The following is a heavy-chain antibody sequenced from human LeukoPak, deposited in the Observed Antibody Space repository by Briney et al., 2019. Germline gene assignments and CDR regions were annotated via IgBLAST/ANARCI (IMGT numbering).Heavy chain of an antibody. V-gene: IGHV1-18*01. J-gene: IGHJ4*02. CDR1: GYTFTSYG. Sequence: ASVKVSCKASGYTFTSYGISWVRRAPGQGLEWMGWISAYNGNTNYAQKLQGRVTMTTDTSTSTAYMELRSLRSDDTAVYYCARDQGAIAVAGTGPVDYWGQGTLVTVSS. CDR2: ISAYNGNT. CDR3: ARDQGAIAVAGTGPVDY. D-gene: IGHD6-19*01.